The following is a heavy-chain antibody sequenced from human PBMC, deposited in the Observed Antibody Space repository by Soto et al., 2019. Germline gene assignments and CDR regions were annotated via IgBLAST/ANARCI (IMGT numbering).Heavy chain of an antibody. CDR2: IYYSGST. CDR3: AREGSYYPDYYYYGMDV. V-gene: IGHV4-31*03. Sequence: QVQLQESGPGLVKPSQTLSLTCTVSGGSISSGGYYWSWIRQHPGKGLEWIGYIYYSGSTYYNPSLKSRVTISVXXSXNLXSLKLSSVTAADTAVYYCAREGSYYPDYYYYGMDVWGQGTTVTVSS. J-gene: IGHJ6*02. D-gene: IGHD1-26*01. CDR1: GGSISSGGYY.